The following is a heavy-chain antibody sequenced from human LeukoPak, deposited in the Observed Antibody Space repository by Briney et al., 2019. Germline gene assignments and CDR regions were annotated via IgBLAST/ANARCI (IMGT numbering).Heavy chain of an antibody. CDR2: IIPIFGTA. D-gene: IGHD3-9*01. CDR1: GGTFSSYA. V-gene: IGHV1-69*06. Sequence: SVKVSCKASGGTFSSYAISWVRQAPGQGLEWMEGIIPIFGTANYAQKFQGRVTITADKSTSTAYMELSSLRSEDTAVYYCAKAVRYFDPLSYNWFDPWGQGTLVTVSS. J-gene: IGHJ5*02. CDR3: AKAVRYFDPLSYNWFDP.